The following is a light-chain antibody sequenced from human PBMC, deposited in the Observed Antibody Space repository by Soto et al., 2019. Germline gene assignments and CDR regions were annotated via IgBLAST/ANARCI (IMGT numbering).Light chain of an antibody. J-gene: IGKJ1*01. CDR1: QSVSSI. V-gene: IGKV3-15*01. CDR2: GAS. Sequence: EIVMTQSPATLSVSPGERATLSCRASQSVSSILAWYQQKPGQAPRLLIYGASTRATGIPARFSGSGSGTEFTLTISSLQSEDFAVYYCQQYNTWPTFGQGTKVEIK. CDR3: QQYNTWPT.